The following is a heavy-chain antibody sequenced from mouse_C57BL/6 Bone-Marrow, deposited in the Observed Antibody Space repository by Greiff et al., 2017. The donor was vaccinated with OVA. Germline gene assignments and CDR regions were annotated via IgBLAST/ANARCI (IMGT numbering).Heavy chain of an antibody. V-gene: IGHV1-64*01. D-gene: IGHD1-1*01. CDR2: IHPNSGST. CDR3: ARYPITTVVAVDY. J-gene: IGHJ2*01. CDR1: GYTFTSYW. Sequence: QVQLQQPGAELVKPGASVKLSCKASGYTFTSYWMHWVKQRPGQGLEWIGMIHPNSGSTNNNEKFKSKATLTVDKSSSTAYMQLSSLTSEDSAVYYCARYPITTVVAVDYWGQGTTLTVSS.